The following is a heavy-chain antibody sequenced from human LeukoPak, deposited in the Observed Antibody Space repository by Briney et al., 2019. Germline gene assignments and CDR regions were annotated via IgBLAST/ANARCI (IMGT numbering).Heavy chain of an antibody. CDR1: GFSFRNYG. V-gene: IGHV3-23*01. CDR3: ARGDFRWEMATTIAFDI. D-gene: IGHD5-24*01. CDR2: LSGSGDTT. Sequence: GGSLRLSCAASGFSFRNYGMSWVRQAPGKGLEWVSALSGSGDTTYYGDSERGRFTISRDNSKNTLYLQINSLRAEDTAVYYCARGDFRWEMATTIAFDIWGQGTMVTVSS. J-gene: IGHJ3*02.